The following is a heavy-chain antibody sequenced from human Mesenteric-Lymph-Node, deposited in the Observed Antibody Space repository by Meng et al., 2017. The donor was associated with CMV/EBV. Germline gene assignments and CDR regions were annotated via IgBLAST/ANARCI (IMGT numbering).Heavy chain of an antibody. CDR2: ISSSRSYI. J-gene: IGHJ6*02. Sequence: GGSLRLSCAASGFTFSSYSMNWVRQAPGKGLEWVSSISSSRSYIYYADSVKGRFTISRDNAKNSLYLQMNSLRAEDTAVYYCARKGGGRWIQLSVVDYYYYGMDVWGQGTTVTVSS. CDR1: GFTFSSYS. CDR3: ARKGGGRWIQLSVVDYYYYGMDV. V-gene: IGHV3-21*01. D-gene: IGHD5-18*01.